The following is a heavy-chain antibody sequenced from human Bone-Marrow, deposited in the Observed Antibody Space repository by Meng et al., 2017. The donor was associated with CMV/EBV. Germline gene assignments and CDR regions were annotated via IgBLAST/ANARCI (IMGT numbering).Heavy chain of an antibody. CDR1: GFSFIRSG. D-gene: IGHD3-16*01. V-gene: IGHV3-30*02. Sequence: GESLKISCAASGFSFIRSGMHWVRQAPGKGLEWVAFIRYDGSIKFYAESMKGRFTTSRDNSKSTLYLQMDSLRTEDTAVYSCAKDLHDYVWGTYNVDYWGRGTLVTVSS. CDR2: IRYDGSIK. J-gene: IGHJ4*02. CDR3: AKDLHDYVWGTYNVDY.